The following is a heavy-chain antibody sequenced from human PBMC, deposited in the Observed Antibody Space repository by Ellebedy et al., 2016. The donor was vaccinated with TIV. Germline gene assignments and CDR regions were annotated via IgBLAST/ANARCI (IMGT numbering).Heavy chain of an antibody. D-gene: IGHD2-15*01. CDR2: IRQDASER. CDR1: GFDLSHYW. Sequence: GESLKISXAVSGFDLSHYWMTWVRQAPGKGLESVANIRQDASERYYVDSVKGRFTISRDNTKNSVYLHMKSLRAEDTAVYYCTVVAGDYWGQGTLVTVSS. J-gene: IGHJ4*02. CDR3: TVVAGDY. V-gene: IGHV3-7*01.